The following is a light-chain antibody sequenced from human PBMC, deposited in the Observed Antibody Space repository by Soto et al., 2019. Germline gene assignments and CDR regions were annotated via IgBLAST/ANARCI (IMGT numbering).Light chain of an antibody. CDR1: QSVAKNY. V-gene: IGKV3-20*01. J-gene: IGKJ4*01. Sequence: ENVLTQSPDTLSLSPGERGTLSCRASQSVAKNYLAWYQQKPGQAPRLLIYGASSRATGIPDRFSGTGSGTDFTLTISRLEPEDLAVYSCQQYATSPHTFGGGTKVEIK. CDR3: QQYATSPHT. CDR2: GAS.